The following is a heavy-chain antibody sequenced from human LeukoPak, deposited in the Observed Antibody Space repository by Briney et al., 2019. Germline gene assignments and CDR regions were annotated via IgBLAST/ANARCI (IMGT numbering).Heavy chain of an antibody. CDR2: IYTSGNT. CDR3: ARAPFYFDSSNYPYFDY. CDR1: GFTVSRSY. Sequence: PGRSLRRSCAASGFTVSRSYISWVRRAPGKGLEWVSVIYTSGNTYYADSVKGRFTISRDNSKNTLYLQMNSLRAEDTAVYYCARAPFYFDSSNYPYFDYWGQGTLVTVSS. J-gene: IGHJ4*02. D-gene: IGHD3-22*01. V-gene: IGHV3-53*01.